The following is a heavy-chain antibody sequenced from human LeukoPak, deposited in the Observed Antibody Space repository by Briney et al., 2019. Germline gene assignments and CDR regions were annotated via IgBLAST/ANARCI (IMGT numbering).Heavy chain of an antibody. CDR1: GGSFSGYY. CDR3: ARIREGCSDRSCRGLVYYYYHMDV. CDR2: INHSGST. V-gene: IGHV4-34*01. J-gene: IGHJ6*03. D-gene: IGHD2-15*01. Sequence: PSETLSLTCAVYGGSFSGYYWSWIRQPPGKGLEWIGEINHSGSTNYNPSLQSRVTISVDMSNNQFSLNLRSVTAADTAVYHCARIREGCSDRSCRGLVYYYYHMDVWGRGTTVTVSS.